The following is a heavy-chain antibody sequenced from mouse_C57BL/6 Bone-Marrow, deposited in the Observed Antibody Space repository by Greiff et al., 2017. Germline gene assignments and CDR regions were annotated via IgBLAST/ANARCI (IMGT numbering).Heavy chain of an antibody. D-gene: IGHD2-3*01. CDR3: ARNDGYYRGYAMDY. CDR1: GYTFTSYG. Sequence: VKLKQSGAELARPGASVKLSCKASGYTFTSYGISWVKQRTGQGLEWIGEIYPRSGNTYYNEKFKGKATLTADKSSSTAYMELRSLTSEDSAVYFCARNDGYYRGYAMDYWGQGTSVTVSS. V-gene: IGHV1-81*01. J-gene: IGHJ4*01. CDR2: IYPRSGNT.